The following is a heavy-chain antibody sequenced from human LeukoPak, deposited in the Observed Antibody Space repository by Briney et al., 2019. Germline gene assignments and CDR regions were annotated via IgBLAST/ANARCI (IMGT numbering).Heavy chain of an antibody. CDR1: GYSFTSYW. CDR3: ARLHGNYALDY. CDR2: IYPGDSDT. V-gene: IGHV5-51*01. D-gene: IGHD4-17*01. J-gene: IGHJ4*02. Sequence: GESLKISCKGSGYSFTSYWIGWVRQMPGKGLEWMGIIYPGDSDTRYSPSFQGQVTISVDKAISTAHLQWSSLKASDTAMYYCARLHGNYALDYWGQGTLVTVSS.